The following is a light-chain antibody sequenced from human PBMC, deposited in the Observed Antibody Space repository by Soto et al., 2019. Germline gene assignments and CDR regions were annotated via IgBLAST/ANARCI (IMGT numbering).Light chain of an antibody. CDR2: GAS. J-gene: IGKJ2*01. CDR1: QNIGKY. V-gene: IGKV1-39*01. Sequence: DIQMTQSPSSLSASLGDRVTITCRASQNIGKYLIWYQQKAGRPPKVLVYGASNLQSGVSSRFSGGGFVTEFSLTINSLRPEDFATYYCQQSFNLPRTFGQGTTLETK. CDR3: QQSFNLPRT.